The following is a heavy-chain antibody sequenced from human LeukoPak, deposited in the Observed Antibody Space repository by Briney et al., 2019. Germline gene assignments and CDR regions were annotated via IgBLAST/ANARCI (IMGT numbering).Heavy chain of an antibody. V-gene: IGHV4-34*01. Sequence: PSETLSLTCAVYGGSFSGYYWSWIRQPPGKGLEWIGEINHSGSTNYNPSLKSRVTISVDTSKNQFSLKLSSVTAADTAVYYCARGIAAVGTTVYYMDVWGKGTKVTISS. J-gene: IGHJ6*03. D-gene: IGHD6-13*01. CDR3: ARGIAAVGTTVYYMDV. CDR2: INHSGST. CDR1: GGSFSGYY.